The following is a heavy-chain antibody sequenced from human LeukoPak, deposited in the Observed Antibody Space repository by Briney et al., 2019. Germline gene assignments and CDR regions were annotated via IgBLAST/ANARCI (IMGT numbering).Heavy chain of an antibody. J-gene: IGHJ4*02. CDR3: ARYSIVDLISAGWVDS. Sequence: PGESLEISCKGSGYSFTSHWIGWVRQMSGRGLEWMAIIYPGNSDIRYGPSFQGQVTISANKSINTAYLQWSSLRASDSAMYYCARYSIVDLISAGWVDSWGQGTLVTVSS. CDR1: GYSFTSHW. V-gene: IGHV5-51*01. D-gene: IGHD1-26*01. CDR2: IYPGNSDI.